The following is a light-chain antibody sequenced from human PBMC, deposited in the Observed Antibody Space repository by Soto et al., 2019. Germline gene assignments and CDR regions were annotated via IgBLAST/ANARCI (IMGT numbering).Light chain of an antibody. CDR2: LNSDGSH. Sequence: QLVLTQPPSASASLGASVKLTCTLSSGHSSYAIAWHQQQPEKGPRYLMKLNSDGSHSKGDGIPDRFSGSSSGAERYLTISSLQSEDEADYYCQTWGTGIHYVFGTGTKVTVL. CDR1: SGHSSYA. J-gene: IGLJ1*01. CDR3: QTWGTGIHYV. V-gene: IGLV4-69*01.